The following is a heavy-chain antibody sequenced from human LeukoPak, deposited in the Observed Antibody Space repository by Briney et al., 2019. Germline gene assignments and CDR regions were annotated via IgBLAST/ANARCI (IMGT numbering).Heavy chain of an antibody. CDR1: GGSISSGGYY. V-gene: IGHV4-39*07. CDR2: INHSGST. Sequence: PSETLSLTCTVSGGSISSGGYYWSWIRQPRGKGLEWIGEINHSGSTNYNPSLKSRVTISVDTSKNQFSLKLSSVTAADTAVYYCARKVYFQPPRYYFDYWGQGTLVTVSS. D-gene: IGHD2-21*01. J-gene: IGHJ4*02. CDR3: ARKVYFQPPRYYFDY.